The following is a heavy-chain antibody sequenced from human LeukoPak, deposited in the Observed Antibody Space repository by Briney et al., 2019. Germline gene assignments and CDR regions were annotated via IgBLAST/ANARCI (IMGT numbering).Heavy chain of an antibody. CDR2: IYYSGST. V-gene: IGHV4-59*12. J-gene: IGHJ4*02. CDR3: ARDSSGYPYYFDY. Sequence: KPSETLSLTCTVSSCSISSYYWSWIRQPPGKGLEWIGYIYYSGSTNYNPSLKSRVTISVDTSKNQCSLKLSSVTAADTAVYYCARDSSGYPYYFDYWGQGTLVTVSS. CDR1: SCSISSYY. D-gene: IGHD3-22*01.